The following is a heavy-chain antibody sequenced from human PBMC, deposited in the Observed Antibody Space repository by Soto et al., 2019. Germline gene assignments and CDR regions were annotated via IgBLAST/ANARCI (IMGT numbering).Heavy chain of an antibody. V-gene: IGHV1-2*04. CDR2: INPNSGGT. CDR1: GYTSTGYY. CDR3: ARGLYYYDSSGKFDY. Sequence: GASVKVSCKASGYTSTGYYMHWVRQAPGQGLEWMGWINPNSGGTNYAQKFQGWVTMTRDTSISTAYMELSRLRSDDTAVYYCARGLYYYDSSGKFDYWGQGTLVTVSS. J-gene: IGHJ4*02. D-gene: IGHD3-22*01.